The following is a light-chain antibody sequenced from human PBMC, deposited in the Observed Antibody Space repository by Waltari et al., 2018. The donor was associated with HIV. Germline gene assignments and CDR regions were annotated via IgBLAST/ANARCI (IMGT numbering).Light chain of an antibody. Sequence: SYELTQPPAVFVSPGQTASITGSGQKLKNKYVAWYQQKPGQSPMLVIYQHTRRPSGIPERFSGSSSGNTATLTIRATQAVDEGDYYCQAWDSSSVVFGGGTRVTVL. CDR1: KLKNKY. J-gene: IGLJ3*02. V-gene: IGLV3-1*01. CDR2: QHT. CDR3: QAWDSSSVV.